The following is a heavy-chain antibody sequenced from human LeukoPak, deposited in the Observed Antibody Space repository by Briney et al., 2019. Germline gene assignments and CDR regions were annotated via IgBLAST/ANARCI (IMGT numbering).Heavy chain of an antibody. CDR3: ATLYWSGFFDY. D-gene: IGHD3-3*01. V-gene: IGHV1-46*01. Sequence: ASVKVSCKASGYTFTSYYMHWVRQAPGQGLEWMGIINPSGGSTSYAQKFQGRVTMTRDMSTSTVYMELSSLRSEDTAVYYCATLYWSGFFDYWGQGTLATVSS. J-gene: IGHJ4*02. CDR1: GYTFTSYY. CDR2: INPSGGST.